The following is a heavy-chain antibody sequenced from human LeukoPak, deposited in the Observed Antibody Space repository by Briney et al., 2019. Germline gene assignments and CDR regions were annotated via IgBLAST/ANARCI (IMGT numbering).Heavy chain of an antibody. CDR3: AREEYSSSSTWFDP. V-gene: IGHV1-18*01. J-gene: IGHJ5*02. CDR1: GYTFTSYG. Sequence: GASVKVSCKASGYTFTSYGISWVRQAPGQGLEWMGWISAYNGNTNYAQKLQGRVTMTTDTSTSTAYMELRSLRSDDTAVYYCAREEYSSSSTWFDPWGQGTLVTVSS. D-gene: IGHD6-6*01. CDR2: ISAYNGNT.